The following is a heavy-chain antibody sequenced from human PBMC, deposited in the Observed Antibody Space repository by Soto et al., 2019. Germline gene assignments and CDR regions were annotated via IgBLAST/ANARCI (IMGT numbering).Heavy chain of an antibody. V-gene: IGHV4-31*03. CDR3: ARFGSGSYPMHYYYYGMDV. CDR1: GGSISSGGYY. Sequence: QVQLQESGPGLVKPSQTLSLTCTVSGGSISSGGYYWSWIRQHPGKGLEWIGYIYYSGSTYYNPSLKSRVTISVDTSKNQFSLKLSSVTAADTAVYYCARFGSGSYPMHYYYYGMDVWGQGTTVTVSS. D-gene: IGHD3-10*01. CDR2: IYYSGST. J-gene: IGHJ6*02.